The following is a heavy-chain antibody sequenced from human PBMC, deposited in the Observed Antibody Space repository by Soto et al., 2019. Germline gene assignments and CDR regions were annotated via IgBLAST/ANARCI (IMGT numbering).Heavy chain of an antibody. Sequence: SLRLSCSASGFSFSDYAMSWVRQAPGKGLEWVSVISESGGSTHYADSVRGRFTVSRDNSKNSLSLRMNSLRDEDTAVYFCAKRSPYSSGWYSPIFDYWGQGALVTVSS. CDR2: ISESGGST. D-gene: IGHD6-13*01. CDR3: AKRSPYSSGWYSPIFDY. V-gene: IGHV3-23*01. J-gene: IGHJ4*02. CDR1: GFSFSDYA.